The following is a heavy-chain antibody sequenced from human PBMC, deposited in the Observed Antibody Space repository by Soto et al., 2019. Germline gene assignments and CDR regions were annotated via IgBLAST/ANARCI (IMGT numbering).Heavy chain of an antibody. J-gene: IGHJ6*03. Sequence: QVQLQQWGAGLLKPSETLSLTCAVSGASSGVYYWTWIRQPPGKGLEWIGEINDSGSANYNPSLKSRVTISVDTSKNQFSLRLSSVTAADTAVYYCAGLRGFYYYMEVWCKGTTVTVSS. CDR2: INDSGSA. D-gene: IGHD3-10*01. CDR1: GASSGVYY. V-gene: IGHV4-34*01. CDR3: AGLRGFYYYMEV.